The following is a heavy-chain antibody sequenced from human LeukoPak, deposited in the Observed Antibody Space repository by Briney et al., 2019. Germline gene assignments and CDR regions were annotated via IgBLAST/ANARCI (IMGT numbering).Heavy chain of an antibody. CDR3: ARRRYSSYFDY. D-gene: IGHD6-13*01. V-gene: IGHV4-34*01. J-gene: IGHJ4*02. CDR1: GESFSGYY. Sequence: SETLSLTCAVYGESFSGYYWSWIRQPPGKGLEWIGEINHSGSTNYNPSLKSRVTISVDTSKNQFSLKLSSVTAADTAVYYCARRRYSSYFDYWGQGTLVTVSS. CDR2: INHSGST.